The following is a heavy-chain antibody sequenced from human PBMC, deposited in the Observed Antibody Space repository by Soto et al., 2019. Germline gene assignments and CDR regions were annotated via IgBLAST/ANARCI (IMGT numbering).Heavy chain of an antibody. CDR1: GFSLSTSGVS. CDR2: VFWDDDK. D-gene: IGHD2-8*01. CDR3: AKGSTRTSMLAY. V-gene: IGHV2-5*02. J-gene: IGHJ4*02. Sequence: SGPTLVNPTQTLTLTCTFSGFSLSTSGVSVGWVRQPPGKALEWLALVFWDDDKRYSPALKSRLTVTKDTSKNQVVLTVTNVDPVDTATYYCAKGSTRTSMLAYWGQGIRVTVSS.